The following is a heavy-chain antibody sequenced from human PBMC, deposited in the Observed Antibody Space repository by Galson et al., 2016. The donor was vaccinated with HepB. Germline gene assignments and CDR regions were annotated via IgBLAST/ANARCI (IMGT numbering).Heavy chain of an antibody. Sequence: SVKVSCKVSGGTSTTSNVNWVRQAPGKGLEWMGGFIPLLGTTKYAEKFQDRLTITTDASTGTAFMELRGLNSEASAMYFCARGTHPYYGSGSYWPIAWFDTWGQGTLVTVSS. J-gene: IGHJ5*02. CDR1: GGTSTTSN. V-gene: IGHV1-69*16. D-gene: IGHD3-10*01. CDR2: FIPLLGTT. CDR3: ARGTHPYYGSGSYWPIAWFDT.